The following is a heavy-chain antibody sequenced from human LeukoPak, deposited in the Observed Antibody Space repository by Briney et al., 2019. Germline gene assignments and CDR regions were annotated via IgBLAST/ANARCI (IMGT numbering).Heavy chain of an antibody. Sequence: GASVKVSCKASGYTFTSYDINWVRQATGQGLEWMGWMNPNSGNTGYAQKFQGRVTMTRNNSISTAYMELSSLRSEDTAVYYCARKYNVRGWYYYYYMDVWGKGTTVTVSS. CDR2: MNPNSGNT. D-gene: IGHD3-10*02. V-gene: IGHV1-8*01. CDR3: ARKYNVRGWYYYYYMDV. CDR1: GYTFTSYD. J-gene: IGHJ6*03.